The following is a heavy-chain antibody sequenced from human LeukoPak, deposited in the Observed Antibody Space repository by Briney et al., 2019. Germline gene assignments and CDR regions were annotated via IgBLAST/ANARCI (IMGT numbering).Heavy chain of an antibody. J-gene: IGHJ4*02. CDR3: AREPPRFLEWRQFDY. CDR1: GYTFTSYT. D-gene: IGHD3-3*01. Sequence: GASVKVSCKASGYTFTSYTLHWVRQAPGQRLEWMGWINVGNGNTKYSQKFQGRVTITRDTSATTGYMELSSLRSEDTAVYYCAREPPRFLEWRQFDYWGQGTLVTVSS. CDR2: INVGNGNT. V-gene: IGHV1-3*01.